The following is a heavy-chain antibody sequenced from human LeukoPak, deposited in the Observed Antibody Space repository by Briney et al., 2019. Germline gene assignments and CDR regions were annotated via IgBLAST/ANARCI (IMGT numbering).Heavy chain of an antibody. Sequence: GGSLRLSCAASGFTFSSYAMSWVRQASGKGLEWVSAISGSGGSTYYADSVKGRFTISRDNSKNTLYLQMNSLRAEDTAVYYCAKGRPYCGGDCYYYFDYWGQGTLVTVSS. CDR2: ISGSGGST. J-gene: IGHJ4*02. CDR3: AKGRPYCGGDCYYYFDY. CDR1: GFTFSSYA. V-gene: IGHV3-23*01. D-gene: IGHD2-21*02.